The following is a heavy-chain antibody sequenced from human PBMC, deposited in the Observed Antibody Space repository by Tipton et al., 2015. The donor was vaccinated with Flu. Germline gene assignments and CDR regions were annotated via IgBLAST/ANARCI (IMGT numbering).Heavy chain of an antibody. CDR3: ARDPSLGMPEYFDY. D-gene: IGHD2/OR15-2a*01. CDR1: GGSIGSYH. V-gene: IGHV4-59*12. CDR2: IYNNEYT. Sequence: TLSLTCSVSGGSIGSYHWNWIRQPPGKGPEWIGYIYNNEYTKYSPSLKGRVTISVDTSKKQFSLQLRSVTAADTAVYYCARDPSLGMPEYFDYWGQGTLVTASS. J-gene: IGHJ4*02.